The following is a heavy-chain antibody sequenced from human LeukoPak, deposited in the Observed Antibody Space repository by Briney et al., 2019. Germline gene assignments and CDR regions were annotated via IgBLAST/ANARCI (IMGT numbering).Heavy chain of an antibody. CDR3: ARVDY. V-gene: IGHV3-74*01. CDR2: MNSDGSST. Sequence: GGSLRLSCAASGFTFSSYWMHWVCQAPGQGLVWVSRMNSDGSSTSYADSVKGRFTMSRDHAKNTLYLQMNRLRAEDTAVYYCARVDYGGRGTLVTVPS. J-gene: IGHJ4*02. CDR1: GFTFSSYW.